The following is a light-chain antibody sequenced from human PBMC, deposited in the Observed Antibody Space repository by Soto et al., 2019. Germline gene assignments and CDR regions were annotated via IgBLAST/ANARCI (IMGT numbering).Light chain of an antibody. CDR1: SSDVGGSNF. Sequence: QPVLTQPPSASGSPGQSVTISCTGTSSDVGGSNFVSWYQQHPGKAPKLMIYEVSKRPSGVPDRFSGSKSANTASLTVSGLQAEDEADNYCSSYAGSNNFVIFGGGTKLTVL. J-gene: IGLJ2*01. CDR2: EVS. V-gene: IGLV2-8*01. CDR3: SSYAGSNNFVI.